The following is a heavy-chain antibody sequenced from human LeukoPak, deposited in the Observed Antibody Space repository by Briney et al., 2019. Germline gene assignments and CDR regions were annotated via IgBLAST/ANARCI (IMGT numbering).Heavy chain of an antibody. J-gene: IGHJ3*02. D-gene: IGHD6-6*01. CDR2: IRDSGTT. V-gene: IGHV3-23*01. CDR1: GFTFSTYP. Sequence: GGSLRLSCAASGFTFSTYPMNWVRQAPGKGLEWISHIRDSGTTDYADSVKGRFTISRDNSKNTLYLQMNSLRAEDTAVYYCAKDGAARRVDIWGQGTMVTVSS. CDR3: AKDGAARRVDI.